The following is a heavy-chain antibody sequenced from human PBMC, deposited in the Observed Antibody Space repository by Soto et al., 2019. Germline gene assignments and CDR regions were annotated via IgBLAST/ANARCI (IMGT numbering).Heavy chain of an antibody. J-gene: IGHJ2*01. D-gene: IGHD5-18*01. V-gene: IGHV3-30-3*01. CDR3: ARDPLWGTAMVLWYFDL. CDR1: GFTFSSYP. CDR2: ISYDGSNK. Sequence: PGGSLRLSCAASGFTFSSYPMHWVRQAPGKGLEWVAVISYDGSNKYYADSVKGRFTISRDNSKNTLYLQMNSLRAEDTAVYYCARDPLWGTAMVLWYFDLWGRGTLVTVSS.